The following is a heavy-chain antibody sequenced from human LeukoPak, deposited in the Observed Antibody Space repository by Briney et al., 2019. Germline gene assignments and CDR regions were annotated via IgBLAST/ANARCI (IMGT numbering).Heavy chain of an antibody. D-gene: IGHD4-17*01. CDR2: IYSGGST. V-gene: IGHV3-53*01. J-gene: IGHJ4*02. CDR3: ARDDYGDYGFDY. Sequence: GGSPRLSCAASGFTVSSNYMSWVRQAPGKGLEWVSVIYSGGSTYYADSVKGRFTISRDNSKNTLYLQMNSLRAEDTAVYYCARDDYGDYGFDYWGQGTLVTVSS. CDR1: GFTVSSNY.